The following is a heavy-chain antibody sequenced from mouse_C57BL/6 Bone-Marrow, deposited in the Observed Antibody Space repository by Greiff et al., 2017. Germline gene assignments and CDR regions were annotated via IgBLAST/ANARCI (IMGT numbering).Heavy chain of an antibody. CDR1: GYTFTEYT. Sequence: QVQLKQSGAELVKPGASVKLSCKASGYTFTEYTIHWVKQRSGQGLEWIGWFYPGSGSIQYTEKLKDKATLTADNSSSTGDMELSRLTSEDSAVYFCARHEGEGRKDYFDYWGQGTTLTVSS. CDR2: FYPGSGSI. V-gene: IGHV1-62-2*01. J-gene: IGHJ2*01. CDR3: ARHEGEGRKDYFDY.